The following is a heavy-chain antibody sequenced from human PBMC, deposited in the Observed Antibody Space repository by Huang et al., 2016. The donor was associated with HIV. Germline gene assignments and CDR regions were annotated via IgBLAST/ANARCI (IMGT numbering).Heavy chain of an antibody. CDR1: GFTFSRYN. CDR2: ISSRSTYI. J-gene: IGHJ4*02. V-gene: IGHV3-21*01. CDR3: ARVPSYYYDSSGYPGGPIDY. D-gene: IGHD3-22*01. Sequence: EVQLVESGGGLVKPGGSLRLSCAASGFTFSRYNMNCVRQAPGKWLEWFASISSRSTYIYYADSVRGRFTSSRDNAKNSLYLQMNGLRAEDTAVYYCARVPSYYYDSSGYPGGPIDYWGQGTLVTVSS.